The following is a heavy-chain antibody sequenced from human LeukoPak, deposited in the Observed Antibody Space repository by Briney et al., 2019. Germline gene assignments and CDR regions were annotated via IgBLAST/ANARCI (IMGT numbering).Heavy chain of an antibody. Sequence: PGGALRLSCGVSGMTFDRHGMHGVRQSPGKGREGVALVKYDGSLTNYEDSVKGRFTFSRDNSKNTVYLQMNSLRAEDTAVYYCASERNFDWLFYGYFDYWGQGTLVTVSS. CDR1: GMTFDRHG. D-gene: IGHD3-9*01. CDR3: ASERNFDWLFYGYFDY. V-gene: IGHV3-33*01. CDR2: VKYDGSLT. J-gene: IGHJ4*02.